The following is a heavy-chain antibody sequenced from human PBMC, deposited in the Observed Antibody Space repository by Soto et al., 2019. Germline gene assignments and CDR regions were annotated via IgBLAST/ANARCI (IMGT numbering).Heavy chain of an antibody. D-gene: IGHD3-22*01. J-gene: IGHJ4*02. CDR1: GGSVRSDIFY. V-gene: IGHV4-61*01. CDR2: SYHSGIT. Sequence: SETLSLTCTVSGGSVRSDIFYWIWIPQPPGKELGWIAFSYHSGITNSNPSLNSRGTISVDTSKNRLSLYLTSVTDADTALYYCATAVYHNGGYYSENCPDYWGQRTLVTVSS. CDR3: ATAVYHNGGYYSENCPDY.